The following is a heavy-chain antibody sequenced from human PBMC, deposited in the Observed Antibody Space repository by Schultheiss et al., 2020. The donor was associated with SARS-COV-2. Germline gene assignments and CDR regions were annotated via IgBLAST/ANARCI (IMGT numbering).Heavy chain of an antibody. CDR3: ARDLARSTYFYYGMDV. Sequence: GESLKISCAASGFTFSSYAMHWVRQAPGKGLEWVAVISYDGSDKYYADSVRGRFTISRDNSKNTLFLQMNSLRAEDTAVYYCARDLARSTYFYYGMDVWGQGTTVTVSS. D-gene: IGHD2-21*01. V-gene: IGHV3-30-3*01. CDR2: ISYDGSDK. CDR1: GFTFSSYA. J-gene: IGHJ6*02.